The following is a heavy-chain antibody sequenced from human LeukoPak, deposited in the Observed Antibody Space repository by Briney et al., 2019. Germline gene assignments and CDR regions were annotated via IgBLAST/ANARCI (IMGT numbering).Heavy chain of an antibody. CDR3: AGLRDSSGLNRAHDQ. J-gene: IGHJ4*02. CDR1: GGSFSGYF. CDR2: INHSGRT. Sequence: SETLSLTCAVYGGSFSGYFWSWIRQPPGKGLEWIGEINHSGRTNYNPSLKSRVPISEHTYKHQLSLKLSSVTAADRAVYYCAGLRDSSGLNRAHDQWGQGTLVSV. V-gene: IGHV4-34*01. D-gene: IGHD3-22*01.